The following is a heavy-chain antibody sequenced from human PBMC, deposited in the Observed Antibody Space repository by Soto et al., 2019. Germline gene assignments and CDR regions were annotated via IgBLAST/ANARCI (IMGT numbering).Heavy chain of an antibody. V-gene: IGHV2-5*02. CDR2: IYWDDDK. J-gene: IGHJ5*02. CDR3: AHRRVGRQLALGWFDP. CDR1: GFSLTTSGVG. Sequence: SGPTLVNPTQTLTLTCTFSGFSLTTSGVGVGWIRQPPGKALEWLAFIYWDDDKRYSPSLKSRLTITKDTSKNQVVLTMTNMDPVDTSTYYCAHRRVGRQLALGWFDPWGQGTLVTAPQ. D-gene: IGHD6-13*01.